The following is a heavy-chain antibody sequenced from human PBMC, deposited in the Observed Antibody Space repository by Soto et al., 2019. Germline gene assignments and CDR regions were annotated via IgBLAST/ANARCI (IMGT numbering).Heavy chain of an antibody. D-gene: IGHD2-21*02. CDR3: ARDPCGGDCNYFDY. CDR2: INPSGGT. V-gene: IGHV1-46*01. J-gene: IGHJ4*02. CDR1: GYTFSNNH. Sequence: QVQLVQSGSEVKKPGASVKVSCKASGYTFSNNHMHWVRQAPGQGLEWMGIINPSGGTNYAQKFQGRITMTRDTSTSKVYMEVRSLRPEDTAVYYCARDPCGGDCNYFDYWGQGTLVTVSS.